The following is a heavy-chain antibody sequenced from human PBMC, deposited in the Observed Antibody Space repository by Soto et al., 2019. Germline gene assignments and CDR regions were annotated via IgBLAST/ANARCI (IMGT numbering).Heavy chain of an antibody. CDR3: AKSLSASPNYFFDS. J-gene: IGHJ4*02. Sequence: ASVKVSCKASGYTFTSYYMHWVRQAPGQGLEWMGIINPSGTITYDADSVKGRFTISRGKSKNTLYLQMNSLRADDTAVYYCAKSLSASPNYFFDSWGQGTLVTVSS. CDR2: INPSGTIT. D-gene: IGHD1-1*01. V-gene: IGHV1-46*04. CDR1: GYTFTSYY.